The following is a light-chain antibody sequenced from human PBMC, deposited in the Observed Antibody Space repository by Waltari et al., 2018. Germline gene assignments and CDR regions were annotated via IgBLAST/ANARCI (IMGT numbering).Light chain of an antibody. CDR2: DVY. CDR3: SSFAGTHHVV. Sequence: QSALTQPPSASGSPGQSVPISCTGTSRDIGDSTYVSWYQQHPGKVPKLMIYDVYKRPSGVPDRFSGYKSGNTAFLTVSGLQGEDEADYYCSSFAGTHHVVFGGGTKLTVL. J-gene: IGLJ2*01. V-gene: IGLV2-8*01. CDR1: SRDIGDSTY.